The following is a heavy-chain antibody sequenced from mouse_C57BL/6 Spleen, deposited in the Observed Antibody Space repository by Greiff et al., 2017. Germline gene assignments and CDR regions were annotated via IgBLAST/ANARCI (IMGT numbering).Heavy chain of an antibody. CDR1: GYSITSGYY. D-gene: IGHD2-14*01. J-gene: IGHJ2*01. Sequence: EVQLQQSGPGLVKPSQSLSLTCSVTGYSITSGYYWNWNRQFPGNKLEWMGYISYDGSNNYNPSFKNRISITRDTSKNQFFLKLNSVTTEDTATYYCARGGEYDGPFDYWGQGTTLTVSS. CDR2: ISYDGSN. V-gene: IGHV3-6*01. CDR3: ARGGEYDGPFDY.